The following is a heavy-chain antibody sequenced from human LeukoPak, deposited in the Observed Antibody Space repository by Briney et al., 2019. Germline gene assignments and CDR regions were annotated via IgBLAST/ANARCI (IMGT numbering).Heavy chain of an antibody. V-gene: IGHV4-38-2*01. D-gene: IGHD2-21*02. Sequence: PSETLSLTCAVSGHSISSGYFGGWIRRPPGKGLEWIGSVYHSGRTYYNPSLKSRVTISVDTSKNQFSLRLNSVTAADTAVYYCVRIPEGQTAYFDYWGQGTLVTVSS. CDR2: VYHSGRT. CDR1: GHSISSGYF. J-gene: IGHJ4*02. CDR3: VRIPEGQTAYFDY.